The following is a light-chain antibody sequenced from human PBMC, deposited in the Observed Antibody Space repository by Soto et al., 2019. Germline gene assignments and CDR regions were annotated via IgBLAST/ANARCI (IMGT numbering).Light chain of an antibody. J-gene: IGKJ1*01. Sequence: RPTXSCRASQSVSTNLAWFQQNPGQAPRLLIYDASSRATGVPARFSGSGSGTDFTLTISSLESEDFAVYFCQHCNKWPRMFGRGTKVDI. V-gene: IGKV3-15*01. CDR1: QSVSTN. CDR2: DAS. CDR3: QHCNKWPRM.